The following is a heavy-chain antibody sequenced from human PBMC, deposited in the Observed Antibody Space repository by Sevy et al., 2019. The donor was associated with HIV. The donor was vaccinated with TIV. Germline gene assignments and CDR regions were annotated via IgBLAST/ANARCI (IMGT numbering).Heavy chain of an antibody. CDR2: SNPNSGDT. V-gene: IGHV1-2*06. J-gene: IGHJ4*02. CDR3: ARSGGYYNGAFDY. CDR1: GYTFTSYF. Sequence: ASVKVSCKTSGYTFTSYFMHWVRLAPGLGPEWMGRSNPNSGDTNYAQKFEDRVTMTRETSISTAYMELSSLRADDTAVYYCARSGGYYNGAFDYWGQGTLVTVSS. D-gene: IGHD3-10*01.